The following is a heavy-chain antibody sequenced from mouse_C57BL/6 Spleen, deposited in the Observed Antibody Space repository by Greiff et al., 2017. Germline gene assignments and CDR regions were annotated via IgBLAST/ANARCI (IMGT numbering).Heavy chain of an antibody. J-gene: IGHJ4*01. D-gene: IGHD1-1*01. Sequence: QVQLQQPGAELVRPGASVTLSCKASGYTFTDYEMHWVKQTPVHGLEWIGAIDPETGGTAYNQKFKGKAILTADKSSSTAYMELRSLTSEDSAVYCCTRDYYGSRDYAMDYWGQGTSVTVSS. CDR1: GYTFTDYE. CDR2: IDPETGGT. V-gene: IGHV1-15*01. CDR3: TRDYYGSRDYAMDY.